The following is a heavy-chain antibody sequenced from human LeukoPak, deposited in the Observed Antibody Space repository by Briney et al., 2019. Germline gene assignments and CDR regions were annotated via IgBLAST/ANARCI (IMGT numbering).Heavy chain of an antibody. CDR3: AKGSNDYGDFLDY. CDR1: GFTFSSYS. J-gene: IGHJ4*02. CDR2: ISSSSSYI. D-gene: IGHD4-17*01. V-gene: IGHV3-21*01. Sequence: GGSLRLSCAASGFTFSSYSMNWVRQAPGKGLEWVSSISSSSSYIYYADSVKGRFTISRDNAKNSLYLQMNSLRAEDTAVYYCAKGSNDYGDFLDYWGQGTLVTVSS.